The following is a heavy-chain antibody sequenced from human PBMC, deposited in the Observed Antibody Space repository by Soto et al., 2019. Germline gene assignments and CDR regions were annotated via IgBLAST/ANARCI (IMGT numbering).Heavy chain of an antibody. D-gene: IGHD3-3*01. V-gene: IGHV4-31*03. Sequence: SETLSLTCTVSGGSISSGGYYWSWIRQHPGKGLEWIGYIYYSGSTYCNPSLKSRVTISVDTSKNQFSLKLSSVTAADTAVYYCARAPSDFWSDHNRYYFDYCGPATLVTVSS. J-gene: IGHJ4*02. CDR1: GGSISSGGYY. CDR3: ARAPSDFWSDHNRYYFDY. CDR2: IYYSGST.